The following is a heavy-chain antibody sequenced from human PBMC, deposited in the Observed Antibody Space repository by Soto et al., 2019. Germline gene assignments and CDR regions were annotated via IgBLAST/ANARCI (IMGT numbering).Heavy chain of an antibody. J-gene: IGHJ6*02. Sequence: GGSLRLSCAASGFTFSSYAMSWVRQAPGKGLEWVSAISGSGGSTYYADSVKGRFTISRDNSKNTLYLQMNSLRAEDTAVYYCAKPQNLPFTDYYYYGMDVWGQGTTVTVSS. CDR3: AKPQNLPFTDYYYYGMDV. CDR1: GFTFSSYA. V-gene: IGHV3-23*01. CDR2: ISGSGGST.